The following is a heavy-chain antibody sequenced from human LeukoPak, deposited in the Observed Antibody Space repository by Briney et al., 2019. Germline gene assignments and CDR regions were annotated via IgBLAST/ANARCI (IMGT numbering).Heavy chain of an antibody. CDR2: IYSGGST. V-gene: IGHV3-53*01. Sequence: GGSLRLSCAASGFTVSSNYMSWVRQAPGKGLEWVSVIYSGGSTYYADSVKGRFTISRDNSKNTVSLQMNSLRVEDTAMYYCARNLGTLATGGVALDIWGQGTMVTVAS. D-gene: IGHD1-14*01. J-gene: IGHJ3*02. CDR3: ARNLGTLATGGVALDI. CDR1: GFTVSSNY.